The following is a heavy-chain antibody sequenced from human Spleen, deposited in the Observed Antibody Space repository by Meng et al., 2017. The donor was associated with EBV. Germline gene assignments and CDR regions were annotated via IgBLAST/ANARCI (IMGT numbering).Heavy chain of an antibody. Sequence: QVQVQQSGPGLVKSSGTLALMCTVSGDSISNNNWWSWDRQTPGKGLEWIAEIYHGGSTNYNPSLKSRVTISIDKSKNQFSLRLSSVTAADTAVYFCARTESLAVAGSLGYWGQGTLVTVSS. CDR3: ARTESLAVAGSLGY. J-gene: IGHJ4*02. CDR2: IYHGGST. D-gene: IGHD6-19*01. V-gene: IGHV4-4*02. CDR1: GDSISNNNW.